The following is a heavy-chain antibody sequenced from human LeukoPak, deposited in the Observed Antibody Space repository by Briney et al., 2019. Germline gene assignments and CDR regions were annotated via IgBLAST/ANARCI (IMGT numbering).Heavy chain of an antibody. CDR2: ISYDGSNK. J-gene: IGHJ3*02. CDR1: GFTFSTYG. Sequence: GGSLRLSCAASGFTFSTYGMHWVRQAPGKGLEWVAVISYDGSNKHYADPVKGRFTISRDNSKNTLYLQMNSLRGEDTAVYYCAKDYLGASHTFDIWGQGTMVCVSS. CDR3: AKDYLGASHTFDI. V-gene: IGHV3-30*18. D-gene: IGHD1-26*01.